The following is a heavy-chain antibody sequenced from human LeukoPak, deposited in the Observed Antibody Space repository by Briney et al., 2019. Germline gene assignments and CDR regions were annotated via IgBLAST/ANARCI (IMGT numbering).Heavy chain of an antibody. D-gene: IGHD6-13*01. Sequence: GASVRVSCKASGYTFTGYYMHWVRQAPGQGLEWMGWINPNSGGTNYAQKFQGRVTMTRDTSISTAYMELSRLRSDDTAVYYCGVSTRYSSSRVDYWGQGTLVTVS. CDR3: GVSTRYSSSRVDY. J-gene: IGHJ4*02. CDR1: GYTFTGYY. CDR2: INPNSGGT. V-gene: IGHV1-2*02.